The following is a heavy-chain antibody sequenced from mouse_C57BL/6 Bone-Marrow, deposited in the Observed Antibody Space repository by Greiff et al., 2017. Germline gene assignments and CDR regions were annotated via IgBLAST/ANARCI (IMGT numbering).Heavy chain of an antibody. D-gene: IGHD3-2*02. CDR2: INPSNGGT. CDR1: GYTFTSYW. Sequence: QVQLQQPGTELVKPGASVKLSCKASGYTFTSYWMHWVKQRPGQGLEWIGNINPSNGGTNYNEKFKSRATLTVDKSSSTAYMQLSSLTSEDSAVYYCARGGSSGYPWFAYWGQGTLVTVSA. V-gene: IGHV1-53*01. J-gene: IGHJ3*01. CDR3: ARGGSSGYPWFAY.